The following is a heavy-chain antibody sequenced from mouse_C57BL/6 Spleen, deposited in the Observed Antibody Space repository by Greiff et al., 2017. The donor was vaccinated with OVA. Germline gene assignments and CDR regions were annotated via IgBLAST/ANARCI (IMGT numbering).Heavy chain of an antibody. CDR3: TRSSPCWDGGYYAMDY. Sequence: QVQLQQSGAELVRPGASVTLSCKASGYTFTDYEMHWVKQTPVHGLEWIGAIDPETGGTAYNQKFKGKAILTADKSSSTAYMELRSLTSEDSAVYYCTRSSPCWDGGYYAMDYWGQGTSVTVSS. CDR2: IDPETGGT. J-gene: IGHJ4*01. V-gene: IGHV1-15*01. CDR1: GYTFTDYE. D-gene: IGHD4-1*01.